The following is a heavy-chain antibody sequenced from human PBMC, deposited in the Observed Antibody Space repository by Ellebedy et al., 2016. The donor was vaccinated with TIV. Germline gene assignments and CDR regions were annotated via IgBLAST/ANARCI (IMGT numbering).Heavy chain of an antibody. Sequence: SVKVSXXASGGTFSSYAISWVRQAPGQGLEWMGGIIPIFGTANYAQKFQGRVTITADESTSTAYMELSSLRSEDTAVYYCAISDGSGSYYGSGVFDYWGQGTLVTVSS. D-gene: IGHD3-10*01. CDR3: AISDGSGSYYGSGVFDY. V-gene: IGHV1-69*13. CDR1: GGTFSSYA. J-gene: IGHJ4*02. CDR2: IIPIFGTA.